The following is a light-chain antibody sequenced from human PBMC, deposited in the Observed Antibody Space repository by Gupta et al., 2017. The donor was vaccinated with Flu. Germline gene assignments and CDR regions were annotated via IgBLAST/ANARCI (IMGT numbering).Light chain of an antibody. CDR2: GTS. CDR1: QSVASSD. V-gene: IGKV3-20*01. J-gene: IGKJ4*01. CDR3: QQYGTSPLT. Sequence: EIVLTPSPSTLSLSPGEGATLSCRASQSVASSDLAWYQQRPGQAPRLLIYGTSSRATGIPDRFSGSGSGTDFTLTISRLGPEDFAVYYCQQYGTSPLTFGGGTKVEIK.